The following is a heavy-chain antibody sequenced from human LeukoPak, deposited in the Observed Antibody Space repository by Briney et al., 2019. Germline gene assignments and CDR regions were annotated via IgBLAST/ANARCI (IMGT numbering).Heavy chain of an antibody. D-gene: IGHD2-2*01. V-gene: IGHV3-30*02. CDR1: GFTFSSYG. Sequence: GGSLRLSCAASGFTFSSYGMHWVRQAPGKGLEWVAFIRYDGSNKYYADSVKGRFTISRDKSKNTLYLQMNSLRAEDTAVYYCASALRGVVVPAANYYYYMDVWGKGTTVTVSS. CDR2: IRYDGSNK. J-gene: IGHJ6*03. CDR3: ASALRGVVVPAANYYYYMDV.